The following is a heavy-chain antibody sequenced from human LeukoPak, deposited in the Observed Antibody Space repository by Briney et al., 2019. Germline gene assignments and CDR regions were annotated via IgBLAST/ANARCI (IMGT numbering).Heavy chain of an antibody. CDR1: GFIFSSYE. D-gene: IGHD2/OR15-2a*01. CDR3: ARDFYDGFALDY. J-gene: IGHJ4*02. Sequence: PGGSLRLSCAASGFIFSSYEMNWVRQAPGKGLEWVAYITGSGTTIYYADSVKGRFTISRDNARNSLYLQMDNLRAEDTGVYYCARDFYDGFALDYWGQGTLVTVSS. CDR2: ITGSGTTI. V-gene: IGHV3-48*03.